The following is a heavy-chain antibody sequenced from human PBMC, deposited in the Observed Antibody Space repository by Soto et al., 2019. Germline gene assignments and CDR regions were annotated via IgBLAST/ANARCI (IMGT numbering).Heavy chain of an antibody. CDR1: GGTFSNYI. CDR2: ISPILGIT. V-gene: IGHV1-69*02. D-gene: IGHD1-20*01. J-gene: IGHJ5*02. Sequence: QVLLVQSGAEVKKPGSSVKVSCKASGGTFSNYIISWVRQAPGQGLEWMGRISPILGITNYVQKFQGRVTITADKSTATAYMELSSLRSEDTAVYYCATTYNTGRDNWFDPWGQGTRVTVSS. CDR3: ATTYNTGRDNWFDP.